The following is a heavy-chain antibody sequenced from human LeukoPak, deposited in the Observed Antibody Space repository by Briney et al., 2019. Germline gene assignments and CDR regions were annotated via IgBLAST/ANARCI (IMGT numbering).Heavy chain of an antibody. D-gene: IGHD4-17*01. CDR1: GFTFSKYD. CDR3: AKEITLTTAYFDY. J-gene: IGHJ4*02. V-gene: IGHV3-23*01. Sequence: PGGSLRLSCVASGFTFSKYDMSWVRQAPGKGLKWVSGISDSGDQTYYADSVRARFTISRDNSKNTLYLQVNSLRAEDTALYYCAKEITLTTAYFDYWGQGTLVTVSS. CDR2: ISDSGDQT.